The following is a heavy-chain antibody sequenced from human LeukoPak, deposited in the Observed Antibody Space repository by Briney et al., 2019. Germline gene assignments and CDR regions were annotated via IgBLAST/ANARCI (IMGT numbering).Heavy chain of an antibody. CDR2: ISSSGSTI. Sequence: GGSLRLSCAASGFTSSDYYMSWIRQAPGKGLEWVSYISSSGSTIYYADSVKGRFTISRDNAKNSLYLQMNSLRAEDTAVYYCAREYAGSYDYYYYMDVWGKGTTVTVSS. V-gene: IGHV3-11*04. J-gene: IGHJ6*03. CDR3: AREYAGSYDYYYYMDV. CDR1: GFTSSDYY. D-gene: IGHD1-26*01.